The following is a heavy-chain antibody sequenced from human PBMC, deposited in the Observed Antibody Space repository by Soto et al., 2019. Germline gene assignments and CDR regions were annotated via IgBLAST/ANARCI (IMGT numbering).Heavy chain of an antibody. Sequence: DVQLLESGGGLVQPGGSLRLSCAASGFTFSDYAMTWVRQAPGKGLAWVSSIRSNNAESFYADSVKGRFAISRDYSRNTLFLQMNDLRAEDTAIYYCARDWKTGADGIDVWGQGTLVAVSS. CDR3: ARDWKTGADGIDV. CDR1: GFTFSDYA. CDR2: IRSNNAES. D-gene: IGHD1-1*01. V-gene: IGHV3-23*01. J-gene: IGHJ4*02.